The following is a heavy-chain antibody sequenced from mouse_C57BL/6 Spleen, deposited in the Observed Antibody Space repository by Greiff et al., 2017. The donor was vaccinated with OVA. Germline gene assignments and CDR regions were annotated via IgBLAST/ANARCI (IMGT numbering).Heavy chain of an antibody. CDR2: IYPGSGSN. V-gene: IGHV1-55*01. Sequence: VQLQQPGAELVKPGASVKLSCKASGYTFTSYWITWVKQRPGQGLEWIGDIYPGSGSNNYNENFQSKATLTVDTSSSTAYMQLSSLTSEDSAVYYCALDSSGYGYAMDYWGQGTSVTVSS. CDR3: ALDSSGYGYAMDY. CDR1: GYTFTSYW. D-gene: IGHD3-2*02. J-gene: IGHJ4*01.